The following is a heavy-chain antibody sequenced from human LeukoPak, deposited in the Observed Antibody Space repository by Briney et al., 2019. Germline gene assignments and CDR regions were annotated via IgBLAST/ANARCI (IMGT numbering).Heavy chain of an antibody. CDR3: ARVSSPDYYDSSGNFDY. CDR2: ISSSSSYI. D-gene: IGHD3-22*01. J-gene: IGHJ4*02. V-gene: IGHV3-21*01. Sequence: GGSLRLSCAASGFTFSSYSMNWVRQAPGKGLEWVSSISSSSSYIYYADSMKGRFTISRENAKNSLYLQMNSLRAEDTAVYYCARVSSPDYYDSSGNFDYWGQGTLVTVSS. CDR1: GFTFSSYS.